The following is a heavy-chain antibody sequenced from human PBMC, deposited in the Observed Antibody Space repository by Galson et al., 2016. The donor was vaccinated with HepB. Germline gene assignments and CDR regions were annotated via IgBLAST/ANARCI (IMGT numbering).Heavy chain of an antibody. Sequence: SQRLSCAASGFTFSPYAMNWVRQAPGKGLEWVAIMFHDGSEPLYAASVQGLITLSRDNSKKMFYLEMNSLRPEDTAIYYCARDKGGQYFDPWGRGTLVSVSS. D-gene: IGHD2-15*01. V-gene: IGHV3-30*17. CDR2: MFHDGSEP. J-gene: IGHJ2*01. CDR3: ARDKGGQYFDP. CDR1: GFTFSPYA.